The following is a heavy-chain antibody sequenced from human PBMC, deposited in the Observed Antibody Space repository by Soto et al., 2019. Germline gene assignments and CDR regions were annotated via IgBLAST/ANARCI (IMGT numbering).Heavy chain of an antibody. CDR1: GFTFSSYA. Sequence: GGSLRLSCAASGFTFSSYAMSWVRQAPGKGLEWVSAISGSGGSTYYADSVKGRFTISRDNSKNTLYLQMNSLRAEDTAVYYCAKDDKDIVVVVAATPNGHYFDYWGQGTLVTVSS. J-gene: IGHJ4*02. D-gene: IGHD2-15*01. V-gene: IGHV3-23*01. CDR3: AKDDKDIVVVVAATPNGHYFDY. CDR2: ISGSGGST.